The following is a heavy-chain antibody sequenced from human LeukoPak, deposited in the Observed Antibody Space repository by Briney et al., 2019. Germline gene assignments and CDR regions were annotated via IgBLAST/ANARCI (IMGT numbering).Heavy chain of an antibody. V-gene: IGHV4-34*01. CDR1: GGSFSGYY. CDR2: INHSGST. D-gene: IGHD3-10*01. J-gene: IGHJ4*02. CDR3: ARGGPRGSLWFGELLYPYYFDY. Sequence: SETLSLTCAVYGGSFSGYYRSWIRQPPGKGLEWIGEINHSGSTNYNPSLKSRVTISVDTSKNQFSLKLSSVTAADTAVYYCARGGPRGSLWFGELLYPYYFDYWGQGTLVTVSS.